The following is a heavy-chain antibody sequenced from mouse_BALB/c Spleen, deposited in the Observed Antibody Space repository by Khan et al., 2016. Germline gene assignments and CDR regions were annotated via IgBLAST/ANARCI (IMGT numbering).Heavy chain of an antibody. CDR2: IDPFNGGT. Sequence: VQLQQSGPELMKPGASVKISCKASGYSFTSYYMHWVKQSHGKSLEWIAYIDPFNGGTSYNQTFKGKATFTVDKYSSTAYMHLSSLTCEDTAFYYRASSTLSFYAIDYWGQGSSVTVSS. D-gene: IGHD1-1*01. J-gene: IGHJ4*01. V-gene: IGHV1S135*01. CDR1: GYSFTSYY. CDR3: ASSTLSFYAIDY.